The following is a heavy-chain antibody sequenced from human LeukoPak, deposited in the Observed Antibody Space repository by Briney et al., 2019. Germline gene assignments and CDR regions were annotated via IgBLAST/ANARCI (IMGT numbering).Heavy chain of an antibody. Sequence: GGSLRLSCAASGFTFSSYAMHWVRQAPGKGLEWVAVISYDGSNKYYADSVKGRFTISRDNSKNTLYLQMNSVRAEDTAVYYCAREGSLYYYGSGSLDYWGQGTLVTVSS. D-gene: IGHD3-10*01. CDR1: GFTFSSYA. CDR3: AREGSLYYYGSGSLDY. V-gene: IGHV3-30-3*01. J-gene: IGHJ4*02. CDR2: ISYDGSNK.